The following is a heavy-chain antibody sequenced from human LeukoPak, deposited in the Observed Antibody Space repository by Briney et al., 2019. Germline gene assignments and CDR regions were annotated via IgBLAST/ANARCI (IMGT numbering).Heavy chain of an antibody. CDR2: IYSGGTT. CDR3: ARVDTVMAYYFDL. V-gene: IGHV3-53*04. Sequence: GGSLRLSCAASGFAFRTYEMNWVRQAPGKGLEWVSTIYSGGTTYYADSVMGRFTISRHNSRNTLYLQMNSPRAEDTAVYYCARVDTVMAYYFDLWGQGTLVTVSS. CDR1: GFAFRTYE. J-gene: IGHJ4*02. D-gene: IGHD5-18*01.